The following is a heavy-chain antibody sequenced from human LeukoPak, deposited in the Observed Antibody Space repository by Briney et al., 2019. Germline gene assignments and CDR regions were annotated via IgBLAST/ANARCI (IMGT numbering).Heavy chain of an antibody. J-gene: IGHJ4*02. V-gene: IGHV1-2*02. D-gene: IGHD5-18*01. Sequence: GASVKVSFKASGYTFTVYYMHWVRQAPGQGLEWMGWINPNSGGTNYAQKFQGRVTMTRDTSISTAYMELSRLRSDDTAVYYCARAVDTAMVEDYWGQGTLVTVSS. CDR1: GYTFTVYY. CDR2: INPNSGGT. CDR3: ARAVDTAMVEDY.